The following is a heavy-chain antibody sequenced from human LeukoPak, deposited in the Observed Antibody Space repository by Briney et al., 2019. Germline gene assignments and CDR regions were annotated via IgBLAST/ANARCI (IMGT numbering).Heavy chain of an antibody. V-gene: IGHV1-69*05. CDR1: GGTFSSYA. CDR2: IIPIFGTA. CDR3: ARDYYYDSSGYYYNPFDY. Sequence: GASVKVSCKASGGTFSSYAISWVRQAPGQGLEWMGRIIPIFGTANYAQKFQGRVTITTDGSTSTAHMELSSLRSEDTAVYYCARDYYYDSSGYYYNPFDYWGQGTLVTVSS. J-gene: IGHJ4*02. D-gene: IGHD3-22*01.